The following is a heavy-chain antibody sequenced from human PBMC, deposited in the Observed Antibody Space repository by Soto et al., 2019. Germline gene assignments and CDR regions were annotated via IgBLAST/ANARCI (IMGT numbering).Heavy chain of an antibody. CDR2: IYYSGST. V-gene: IGHV4-61*08. Sequence: PSETLSLTCAVSGGSISSGGYSWSWIRQPPGKGLEWIGYIYYSGSTNYNPSLKTRLTISLDTSKNQFSLKLCSVTAADTAVYYCAKGYCSGGSCYGFDYWGQGTLVTVSS. CDR3: AKGYCSGGSCYGFDY. D-gene: IGHD2-15*01. CDR1: GGSISSGGYS. J-gene: IGHJ4*02.